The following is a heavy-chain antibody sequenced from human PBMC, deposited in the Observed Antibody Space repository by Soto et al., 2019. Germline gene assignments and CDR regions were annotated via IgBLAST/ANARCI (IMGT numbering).Heavy chain of an antibody. CDR2: IKEDGSEI. Sequence: PGESLKISCAVSGFNVRSYWMSWVRQAPGKGLEWVASIKEDGSEIYYLQSVRGRFAISRDSAGNALQLAMNYLSAEDTATYFCARDIGFDYVNWGQGTLVTVS. CDR3: ARDIGFDYVN. D-gene: IGHD3-16*01. V-gene: IGHV3-7*01. CDR1: GFNVRSYW. J-gene: IGHJ4*02.